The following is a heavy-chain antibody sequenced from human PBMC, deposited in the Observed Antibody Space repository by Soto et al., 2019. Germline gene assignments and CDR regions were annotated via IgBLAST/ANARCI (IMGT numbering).Heavy chain of an antibody. V-gene: IGHV3-23*01. Sequence: PGGSLRLSCAASGFTFSSYSMSWVRQAPGKGLGWVSGFRSGGDDDTTYYADSVRGRFTISRDNSKNTLFLQMNSLRAEDTAIYYCAKKVNSGSGSQFFDYWGQGTLVTVSS. CDR1: GFTFSSYS. CDR3: AKKVNSGSGSQFFDY. D-gene: IGHD3-10*01. J-gene: IGHJ4*02. CDR2: FRSGGDDDTT.